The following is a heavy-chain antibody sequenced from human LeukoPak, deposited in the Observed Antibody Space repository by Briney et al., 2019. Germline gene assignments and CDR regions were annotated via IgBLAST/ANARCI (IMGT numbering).Heavy chain of an antibody. V-gene: IGHV1-8*01. J-gene: IGHJ4*02. CDR1: GYTFTSYD. D-gene: IGHD2-8*01. CDR2: MNPNRGNT. Sequence: ASVKVSCAASGYTFTSYDINWVRQATGQGLEWMGWMNPNRGNTGYPQKFQGRVTMTRNTSISTAYMELRSLRSEDTAVYYCARGIKGSVWYYFDYWGQGTLVTVSS. CDR3: ARGIKGSVWYYFDY.